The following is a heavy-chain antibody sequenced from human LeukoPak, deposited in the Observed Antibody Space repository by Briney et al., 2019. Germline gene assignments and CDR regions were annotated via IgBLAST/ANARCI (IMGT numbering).Heavy chain of an antibody. CDR3: ARGGVRGVIIRSPYGMDV. CDR1: GYTFTGYY. Sequence: GASVKVSCKASGYTFTGYYMHWVRQAPGQGLEWMGWINPNSGGTNYAQKFQGWVTMTRDTSISTAYMELSRLRSDDTAVYYCARGGVRGVIIRSPYGMDVWGQGTTVTVSS. CDR2: INPNSGGT. V-gene: IGHV1-2*04. D-gene: IGHD3-10*01. J-gene: IGHJ6*02.